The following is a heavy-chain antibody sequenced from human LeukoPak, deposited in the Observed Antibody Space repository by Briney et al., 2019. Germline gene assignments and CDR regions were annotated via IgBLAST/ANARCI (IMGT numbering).Heavy chain of an antibody. CDR1: GFTFSSYA. D-gene: IGHD1-14*01. J-gene: IGHJ6*02. CDR2: ISGSGGST. CDR3: ARVPEPRYYGMDV. Sequence: GGSLRLSCAASGFTFSSYAMSWVRQAPGKGLEWVSAISGSGGSTYYADSVKGRFTISRDNAKNSLYLQMNSLRAEDTAVYYCARVPEPRYYGMDVWGQGTTVTVSS. V-gene: IGHV3-23*01.